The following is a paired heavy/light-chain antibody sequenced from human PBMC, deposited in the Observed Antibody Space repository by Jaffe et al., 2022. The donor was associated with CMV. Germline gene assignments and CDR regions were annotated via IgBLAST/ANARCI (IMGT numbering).Heavy chain of an antibody. CDR2: IYTSGST. Sequence: QVQLQESGPGLVKPSETLSLTCTVSGGSISSYYWSWIRQPAGKGLEWIGRIYTSGSTNYNPSLKSRVTMSVDTSKNQFSLKLSSVTAADTAVYYCAREGDSSGYFEGLFDYWGQGTLVTVSS. CDR1: GGSISSYY. V-gene: IGHV4-4*07. D-gene: IGHD3-22*01. J-gene: IGHJ4*02. CDR3: AREGDSSGYFEGLFDY.
Light chain of an antibody. CDR3: QQRSNWPLLT. V-gene: IGKV3-11*01. CDR2: DAS. CDR1: QSVSSY. Sequence: EIVLTQSPATLSLSPGERATLSCRASQSVSSYLAWYQQKPGQAPRLLIYDASNRATGIPARFSGSGSGTDFTLTISSLEPEDFAVYYCQQRSNWPLLTFGGGTKVEIK. J-gene: IGKJ4*01.